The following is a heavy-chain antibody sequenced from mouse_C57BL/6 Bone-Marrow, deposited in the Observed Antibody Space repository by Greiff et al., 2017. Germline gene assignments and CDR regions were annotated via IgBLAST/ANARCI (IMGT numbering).Heavy chain of an antibody. V-gene: IGHV1-69*01. Sequence: QDQLQQYGAELVMPGASVKLSCKASGYTFTSYWMHWVKQRPGQGLEWIGEIEPSDSYTNYNQKFKGKSPLTVDKSSSTADMQLSSLTSEDSAVYYCARIYYDYDVGGFDYWGQGTTLTVSS. CDR3: ARIYYDYDVGGFDY. D-gene: IGHD2-4*01. CDR2: IEPSDSYT. CDR1: GYTFTSYW. J-gene: IGHJ2*01.